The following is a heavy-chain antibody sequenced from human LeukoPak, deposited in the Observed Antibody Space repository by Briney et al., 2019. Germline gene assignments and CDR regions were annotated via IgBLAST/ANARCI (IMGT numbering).Heavy chain of an antibody. CDR2: ISGNGDIT. Sequence: GGSLRLSCAASRFTFNTYAVNWVRQAPGKGLEWVSAISGNGDITYYADSVRGRFTISRDNSKNTLYLQMNSLRAEDTAVYYCARDLTYYYDSSGYYQNWGQGTLVTVSS. J-gene: IGHJ4*02. CDR1: RFTFNTYA. D-gene: IGHD3-22*01. V-gene: IGHV3-23*01. CDR3: ARDLTYYYDSSGYYQN.